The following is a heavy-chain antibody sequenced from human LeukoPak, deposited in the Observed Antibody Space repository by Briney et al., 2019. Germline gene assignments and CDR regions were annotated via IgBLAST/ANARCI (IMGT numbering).Heavy chain of an antibody. CDR1: GFSFSSYS. J-gene: IGHJ3*02. Sequence: QPGGSLRLSCAASGFSFSSYSMNWVRQAPGKGLEWVSYITWSSTTIYYADSVKGRFTISRDNAKNSLYLQMNSLRDEDTAVYYCARGLTTPLDIWGQGTMVTVSS. V-gene: IGHV3-48*02. CDR2: ITWSSTTI. D-gene: IGHD2-15*01. CDR3: ARGLTTPLDI.